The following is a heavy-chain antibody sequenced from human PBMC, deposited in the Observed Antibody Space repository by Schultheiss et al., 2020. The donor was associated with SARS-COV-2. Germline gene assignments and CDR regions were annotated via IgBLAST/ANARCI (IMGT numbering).Heavy chain of an antibody. V-gene: IGHV4-39*01. D-gene: IGHD3-10*01. CDR2: IYYSWST. Sequence: GSLRLSCTVSGGSISSGNYYWGWIRQPPGKGLEWIGSIYYSWSTYYKPSLKSRATISVDTSKNQFSLRLSSVTAADTAVYYCARRTMVRGIRSDDWFDPWGQGTLVTVSS. CDR3: ARRTMVRGIRSDDWFDP. CDR1: GGSISSGNYY. J-gene: IGHJ5*02.